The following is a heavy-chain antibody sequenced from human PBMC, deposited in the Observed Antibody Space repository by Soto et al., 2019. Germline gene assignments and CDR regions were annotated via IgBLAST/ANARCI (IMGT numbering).Heavy chain of an antibody. D-gene: IGHD2-15*01. V-gene: IGHV1-2*02. CDR2: INPNGGGT. J-gene: IGHJ4*02. CDR3: ARGFLSRDPLVAATPVRFDL. Sequence: GASVEVSCEASGYTFTGYYMHWVRQGPGQGLEWMGWINPNGGGTNYAQKFQGRVTMTRDTSISTAYMELSRLRSDDTAVYYCARGFLSRDPLVAATPVRFDLWGQGPMVTVNS. CDR1: GYTFTGYY.